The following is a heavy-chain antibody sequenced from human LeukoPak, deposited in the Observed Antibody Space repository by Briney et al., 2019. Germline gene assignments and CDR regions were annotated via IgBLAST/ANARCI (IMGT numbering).Heavy chain of an antibody. Sequence: PSETLSLTCTVSGGSISSYYWSWIRRPAGKGLEWIGRIYTSGSTNYNPSLKSRVTMSVDTSKNQFSLKLSSVTAADTAVYYCARAPLMFGYCSGGSCRQNDYWGQGTLVTVSS. CDR2: IYTSGST. CDR1: GGSISSYY. CDR3: ARAPLMFGYCSGGSCRQNDY. D-gene: IGHD2-15*01. V-gene: IGHV4-4*07. J-gene: IGHJ4*02.